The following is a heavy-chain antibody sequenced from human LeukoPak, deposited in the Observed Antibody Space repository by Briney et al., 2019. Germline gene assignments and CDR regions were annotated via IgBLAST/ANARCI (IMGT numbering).Heavy chain of an antibody. CDR2: INPNSGGT. J-gene: IGHJ4*02. CDR1: GYTFTGYY. V-gene: IGHV1-2*02. D-gene: IGHD5-12*01. Sequence: GASVKVSCKASGYTFTGYYMHWVRQAPGQGLEWMGWINPNSGGTNYAQKFQGRVTMTRDTSISTAYMELSRLGSDDTAVYYCARGKGAYSGYDQSFDYWGQGTLVTVSS. CDR3: ARGKGAYSGYDQSFDY.